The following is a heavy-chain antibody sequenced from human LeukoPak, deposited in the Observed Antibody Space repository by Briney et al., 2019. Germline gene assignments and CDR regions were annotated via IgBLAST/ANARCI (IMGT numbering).Heavy chain of an antibody. J-gene: IGHJ4*02. Sequence: SETLSLTCAVYGGSFSGYYWSWIRQPPGKGLEWIGEINHSGSTNYNPSLKSRVTISVDTSKNQFSLKLSSVTAADTAVYYCASYYYDSSGYSSFDYWGQGTLVTVSS. CDR3: ASYYYDSSGYSSFDY. D-gene: IGHD3-22*01. CDR2: INHSGST. CDR1: GGSFSGYY. V-gene: IGHV4-34*01.